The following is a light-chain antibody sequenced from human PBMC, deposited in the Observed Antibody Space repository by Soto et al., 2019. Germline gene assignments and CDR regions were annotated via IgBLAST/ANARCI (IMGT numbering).Light chain of an antibody. CDR2: DAS. CDR3: QQYNNWPPWT. V-gene: IGKV3-15*01. CDR1: QSISNN. Sequence: VMTQSPATLSLSPGERATLSCRASQSISNNLAWYQQRPGQAPRLLIYDASTRATGVPARFSGGGSGTDFTLTISGLQSEDFAVYYCQQYNNWPPWTFGQGTEVEIK. J-gene: IGKJ1*01.